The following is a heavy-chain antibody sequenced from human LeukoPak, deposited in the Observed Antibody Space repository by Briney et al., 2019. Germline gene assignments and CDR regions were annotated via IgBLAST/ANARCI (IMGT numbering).Heavy chain of an antibody. CDR2: ISGSGGST. CDR1: GFTFSNYA. Sequence: GGSLRLSCAASGFTFSNYAMSWVRQAPGKGLEWVSAISGSGGSTYYADSVKSRFTISRDTSKSTLYPQMNGLRAEDTAVYYCANSPSSGWFRYFDYWGQGTLVTVSS. J-gene: IGHJ4*02. V-gene: IGHV3-23*01. CDR3: ANSPSSGWFRYFDY. D-gene: IGHD6-19*01.